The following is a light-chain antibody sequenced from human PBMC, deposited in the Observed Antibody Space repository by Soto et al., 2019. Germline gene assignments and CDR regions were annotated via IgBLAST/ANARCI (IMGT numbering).Light chain of an antibody. V-gene: IGLV2-14*03. CDR2: DVN. J-gene: IGLJ1*01. CDR3: SSYTSSNTYV. Sequence: QSALTQPASVSWSPGQSITISCTATSSDVGDFTYVSWYQQHPGKAPKRMIYDVNSRPSGVSNRFSGSYSGNTASLTISGLQAEDEADYYCSSYTSSNTYVFGSGTKLPVL. CDR1: SSDVGDFTY.